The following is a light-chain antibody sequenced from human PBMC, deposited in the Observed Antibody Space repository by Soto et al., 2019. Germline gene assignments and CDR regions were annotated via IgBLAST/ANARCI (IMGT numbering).Light chain of an antibody. Sequence: ETVLTQSPGTLSLSPGERATLSCRTSQSVSSRDLSWYQQRSGQAPRLLIYGVSTRATGIPDRFSGSGSGTVFTLTISRLESEDFSVYYCQLYGNSLLYTFDQGTKMEFK. CDR1: QSVSSRD. J-gene: IGKJ2*01. V-gene: IGKV3-20*01. CDR3: QLYGNSLLYT. CDR2: GVS.